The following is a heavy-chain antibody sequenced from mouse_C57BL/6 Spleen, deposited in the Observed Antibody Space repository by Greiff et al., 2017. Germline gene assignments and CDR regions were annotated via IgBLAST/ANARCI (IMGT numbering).Heavy chain of an antibody. D-gene: IGHD1-1*01. V-gene: IGHV1-78*01. CDR1: GYTFTDHT. CDR3: ATHYYGSSWYYAMDY. J-gene: IGHJ4*01. Sequence: QVQLQQSDAELVKPGASVKISCKVSGYTFTDHTIHWMKQRPEQGLEWIGYIYPRDGSTKYNEKFKGKATLTADKSSSTAYMQLNSLTSEDSAVYFCATHYYGSSWYYAMDYWGQGTSVTVSS. CDR2: IYPRDGST.